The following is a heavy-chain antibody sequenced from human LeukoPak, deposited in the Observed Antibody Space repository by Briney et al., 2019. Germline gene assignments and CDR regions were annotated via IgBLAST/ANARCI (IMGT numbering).Heavy chain of an antibody. J-gene: IGHJ4*02. Sequence: SETLSLTCTVSGGSINSGDYYWTWIRQPPGKGLEWIGYIYYTGSTYYNASLKSRITLSADSAKNQFSLNLSSVTAADTAVYYCARAMGLLPFDFWGQGTLVTVSS. CDR2: IYYTGST. CDR3: ARAMGLLPFDF. D-gene: IGHD2-15*01. CDR1: GGSINSGDYY. V-gene: IGHV4-30-4*01.